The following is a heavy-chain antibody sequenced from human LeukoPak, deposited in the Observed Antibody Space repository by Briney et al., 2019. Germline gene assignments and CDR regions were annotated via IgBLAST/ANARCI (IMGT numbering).Heavy chain of an antibody. Sequence: PSETLSLTCAVYGGSFSGYYWSWIRQPPGKGLEWIGEINHSGSTNYNPSLKSRVTISVDTSKNQFSLKLSSVTAADTAVYYCARVGGSSSWYRYFQHWGQGTLVTVSS. D-gene: IGHD6-13*01. J-gene: IGHJ1*01. CDR2: INHSGST. CDR1: GGSFSGYY. CDR3: ARVGGSSSWYRYFQH. V-gene: IGHV4-34*01.